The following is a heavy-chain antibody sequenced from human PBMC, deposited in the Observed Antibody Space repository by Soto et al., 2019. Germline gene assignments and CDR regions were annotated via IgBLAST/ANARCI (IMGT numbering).Heavy chain of an antibody. J-gene: IGHJ5*02. D-gene: IGHD3-3*01. CDR3: AAGRGESQSWLHP. CDR1: CGSLSSGGYY. V-gene: IGHV4-31*03. CDR2: IYYSGST. Sequence: SETLSLPRPVSCGSLSSGGYYWSSIRQHPGKGLEWIGYIYYSGSTYYNPSLKSRVTISVDTSKNQFSLKLSSVTAADTAVYYCAAGRGESQSWLHPSGQGTRVTV.